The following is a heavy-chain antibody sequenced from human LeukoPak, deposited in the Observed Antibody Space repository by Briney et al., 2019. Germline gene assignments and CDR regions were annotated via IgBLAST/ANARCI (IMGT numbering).Heavy chain of an antibody. CDR2: ISSSSSYI. Sequence: PGGSLRLSCAASGFTFSSYSMNWVRQAPGKGLEWVSSISSSSSYIYYADSVKGRFTISRDNAKNSLYLQMNSLRAEDTAVYYCARAGADGSSSYYYYYYMDVWGKGTTVTVSS. D-gene: IGHD6-6*01. CDR3: ARAGADGSSSYYYYYYMDV. V-gene: IGHV3-21*01. J-gene: IGHJ6*03. CDR1: GFTFSSYS.